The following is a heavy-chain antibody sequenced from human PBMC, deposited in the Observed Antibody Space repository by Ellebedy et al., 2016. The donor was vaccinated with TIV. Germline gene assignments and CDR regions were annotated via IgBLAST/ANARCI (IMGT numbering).Heavy chain of an antibody. D-gene: IGHD4-17*01. J-gene: IGHJ4*02. CDR2: INHSGST. CDR3: AKALYGVGNFRRGLLEY. V-gene: IGHV4-34*01. Sequence: MPSETLSLTCAVYGGSFSGYYWSWIRQPPGKGLEWIGEINHSGSTNYNPSLKSRVTISVDTSKNQFSLKLSSVTAADTAVYYCAKALYGVGNFRRGLLEYWGQGTLVTVSS. CDR1: GGSFSGYY.